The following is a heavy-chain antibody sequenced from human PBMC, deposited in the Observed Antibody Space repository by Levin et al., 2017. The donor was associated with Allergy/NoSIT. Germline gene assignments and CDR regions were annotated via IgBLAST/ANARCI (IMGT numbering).Heavy chain of an antibody. D-gene: IGHD6-13*01. Sequence: PGGSLRLSCKTSGVAFDTYSLTWVRQAPGQGPEWMGGIIPMFDTTDYAPKFQGRVTLTADKSTTTVYMELNSLTSEDTAVYYCARGDCSTTTCRPYYFDYWGQGTLVTVSS. CDR1: GVAFDTYS. CDR3: ARGDCSTTTCRPYYFDY. V-gene: IGHV1-69*06. J-gene: IGHJ4*02. CDR2: IIPMFDTT.